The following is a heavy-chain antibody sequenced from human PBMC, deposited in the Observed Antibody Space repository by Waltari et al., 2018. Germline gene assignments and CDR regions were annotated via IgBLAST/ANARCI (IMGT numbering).Heavy chain of an antibody. V-gene: IGHV3-48*04. CDR3: ARGGCSSTSCYLPY. CDR1: GFTFGSYS. Sequence: EVQLVESGEGLVQPGGSLRRSGAASGFTFGSYSMNWVRQAPGKGLEWVSYIDSSSSTIYYADSVKGRFTISRDNAKNSLYLQMNSLRAEDTAVYYCARGGCSSTSCYLPYWGQGTLVTVSS. J-gene: IGHJ4*02. D-gene: IGHD2-2*01. CDR2: IDSSSSTI.